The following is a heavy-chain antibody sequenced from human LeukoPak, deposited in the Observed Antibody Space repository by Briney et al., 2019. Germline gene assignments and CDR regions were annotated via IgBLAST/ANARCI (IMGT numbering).Heavy chain of an antibody. V-gene: IGHV3-64D*06. CDR1: GFTFSIYA. D-gene: IGHD3-22*01. CDR3: AKDRVNYYDSSGYYYYFDY. Sequence: GGSLRLSCSASGFTFSIYAMHWVRQAPGKGLEYVSAISSNGGSTYYADSVKGRFTISRDNSKNTLSLQMSSLRAEDTAVYYCAKDRVNYYDSSGYYYYFDYWGQGTLVTVSS. CDR2: ISSNGGST. J-gene: IGHJ4*02.